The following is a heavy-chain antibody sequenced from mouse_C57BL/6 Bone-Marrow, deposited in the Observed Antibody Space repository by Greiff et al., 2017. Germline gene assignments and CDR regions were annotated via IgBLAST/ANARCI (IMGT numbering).Heavy chain of an antibody. CDR3: ARDGYGSSYAVFDY. D-gene: IGHD1-1*01. Sequence: VQLQQPGAELVMPGASVKLSCKASGYTFTSYWMHWVKQRPGQGLEWIGEIDPSDSYTNYNQKFKGKSTLTVDKSSSTACMQLSSLTSEDSAVYYCARDGYGSSYAVFDYWGQGTTLTVSS. V-gene: IGHV1-69*01. CDR1: GYTFTSYW. J-gene: IGHJ2*01. CDR2: IDPSDSYT.